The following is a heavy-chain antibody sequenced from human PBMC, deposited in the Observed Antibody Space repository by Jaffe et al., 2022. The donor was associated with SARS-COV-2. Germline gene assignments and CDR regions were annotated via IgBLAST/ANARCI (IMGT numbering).Heavy chain of an antibody. D-gene: IGHD3-22*01. J-gene: IGHJ4*02. CDR3: ARVPEHSGYYPDRPFDY. V-gene: IGHV3-7*01. Sequence: VQLVESGGGLVQPGGSLRLSCAASGFSFSNFWMNWVRQAPGKGLEWVASVKPDGSDVFDLDSVRGRFTVSRDNAKNLMHLEMNSLRAEDTAIYYCARVPEHSGYYPDRPFDYWGQGTQVTVSS. CDR2: VKPDGSDV. CDR1: GFSFSNFW.